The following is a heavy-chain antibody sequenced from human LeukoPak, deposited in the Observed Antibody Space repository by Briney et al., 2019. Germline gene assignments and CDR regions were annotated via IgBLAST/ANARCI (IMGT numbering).Heavy chain of an antibody. CDR2: MNPNSGNT. J-gene: IGHJ4*02. V-gene: IGHV1-8*01. CDR3: ARAPSRIAVAGTEKSYYFDY. D-gene: IGHD6-19*01. CDR1: GYTFTSYD. Sequence: ASVKVSCKASGYTFTSYDINWVRQATGQGLEWMGWMNPNSGNTGYAQKFQGRVTMTRNTSISTAYMELSSLRSEDTAVYYCARAPSRIAVAGTEKSYYFDYWGQGTLVTVSS.